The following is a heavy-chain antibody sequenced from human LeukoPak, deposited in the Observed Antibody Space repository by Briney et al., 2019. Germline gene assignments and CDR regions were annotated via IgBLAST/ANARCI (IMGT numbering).Heavy chain of an antibody. J-gene: IGHJ4*02. CDR1: GYTFINYG. CDR3: ARWEKLLNLLGFDY. Sequence: ASVKVSCKASGYTFINYGISWVRQAPGQGLEWMGWISAENGNTGYVENLQGRVTMTTDTSSSTVYMELRSLRPDDTAVYYCARWEKLLNLLGFDYWGQGTLVTVSS. V-gene: IGHV1-18*01. CDR2: ISAENGNT. D-gene: IGHD1-26*01.